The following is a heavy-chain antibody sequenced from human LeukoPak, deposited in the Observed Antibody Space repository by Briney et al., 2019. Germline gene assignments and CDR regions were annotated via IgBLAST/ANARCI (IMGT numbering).Heavy chain of an antibody. D-gene: IGHD2-2*01. Sequence: GGSLRLSCAASGFTFSSYAMSWVRQAPGKGLEWVSGISGSGGSGSTIYYADSVKGRFTISRDNAKKSLYLQMNSLRAEDTAVYYCARGARPVAMRNYFDYWGQGTLVTVSS. V-gene: IGHV3-23*01. CDR1: GFTFSSYA. CDR2: ISGSGGSGSTI. J-gene: IGHJ4*02. CDR3: ARGARPVAMRNYFDY.